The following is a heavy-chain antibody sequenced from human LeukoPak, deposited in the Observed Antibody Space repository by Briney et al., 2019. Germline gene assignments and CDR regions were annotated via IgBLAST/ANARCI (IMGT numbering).Heavy chain of an antibody. CDR2: ISAYNGNT. D-gene: IGHD4-17*01. J-gene: IGHJ6*02. CDR3: ARFMTTVTTYNYYYGMDV. Sequence: ASVKVSCKASGYTFTSYGISWVRQAPGLGLEWMGWISAYNGNTNYAQKLQGRVTMTTDTSTSTAYMELRSLRSDDTAVYYCARFMTTVTTYNYYYGMDVWGQGTTVTVSS. CDR1: GYTFTSYG. V-gene: IGHV1-18*01.